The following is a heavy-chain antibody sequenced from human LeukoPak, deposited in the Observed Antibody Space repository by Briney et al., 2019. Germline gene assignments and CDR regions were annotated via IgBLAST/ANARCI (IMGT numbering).Heavy chain of an antibody. Sequence: PGGSLRLSCAASGFTFSSYAMNWVRQAPGKGLEWVSSISSSGRNIFYVDSVTGRFTISRDNAKNSLFLQMNSLRADDPAVYYCAREYAWGQGTLVTVSS. CDR2: ISSSGRNI. J-gene: IGHJ5*02. D-gene: IGHD2-8*01. CDR1: GFTFSSYA. V-gene: IGHV3-21*01. CDR3: AREYA.